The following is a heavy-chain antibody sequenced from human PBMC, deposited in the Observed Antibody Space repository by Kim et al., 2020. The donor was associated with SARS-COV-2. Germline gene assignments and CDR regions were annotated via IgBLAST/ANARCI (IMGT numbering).Heavy chain of an antibody. V-gene: IGHV3-30-3*01. Sequence: GGSLRLSCAASGLSFDNFAMNWVRQAPGKGLEWLAAITSDGRHTDYADSVKGRFTISRDNSQHTLFLQMNSLRVEDTGVYFCARGNYF. CDR2: ITSDGRHT. J-gene: IGHJ4*01. CDR3: ARGNYF. CDR1: GLSFDNFA.